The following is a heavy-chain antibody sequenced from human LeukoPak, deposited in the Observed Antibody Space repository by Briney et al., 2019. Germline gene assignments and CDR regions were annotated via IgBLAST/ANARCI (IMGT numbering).Heavy chain of an antibody. CDR2: INHSGST. D-gene: IGHD3-10*01. Sequence: SETLSLTCAVYGGSFSGYYWSWIRQPPGKGLEWIGEINHSGSTNYNPSLKSRVTISVDTSKNQFSLKLSSVTAADTAVYYCARGGDTVGAGHTPAYWGQGTLVTVSS. J-gene: IGHJ4*02. CDR1: GGSFSGYY. V-gene: IGHV4-34*01. CDR3: ARGGDTVGAGHTPAY.